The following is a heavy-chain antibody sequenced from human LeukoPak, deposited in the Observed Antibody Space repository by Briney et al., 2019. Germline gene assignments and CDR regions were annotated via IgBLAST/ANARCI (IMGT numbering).Heavy chain of an antibody. CDR2: ISSDGSKI. V-gene: IGHV3-30*01. Sequence: GRSVRLFCEACGVTFSGYAMRWVRQAPGKGLEWVAIISSDGSKIYYADSVKGRFTISRDNSKNTLYLQMNSLRAEDTAVYYCARDRGSLYSYGMDVWGQGTTVTVSS. J-gene: IGHJ6*02. D-gene: IGHD3-10*01. CDR3: ARDRGSLYSYGMDV. CDR1: GVTFSGYA.